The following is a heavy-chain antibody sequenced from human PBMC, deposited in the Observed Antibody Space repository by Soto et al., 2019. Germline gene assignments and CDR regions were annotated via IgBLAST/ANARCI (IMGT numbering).Heavy chain of an antibody. CDR1: EFTFSSSA. CDR2: ISGSGDTS. J-gene: IGHJ4*02. CDR3: AKDDNTNYLGRKINF. Sequence: EVQLLESGGGLVPPGGSLSLSCADSEFTFSSSAMSWVSQAPGKWLEWVSAISGSGDTSYYADSVKGGFTISRDNSKNTLYLQMNSLRAEDRAIYYRAKDDNTNYLGRKINFWGQGTLVTVSS. D-gene: IGHD1-7*01. V-gene: IGHV3-23*01.